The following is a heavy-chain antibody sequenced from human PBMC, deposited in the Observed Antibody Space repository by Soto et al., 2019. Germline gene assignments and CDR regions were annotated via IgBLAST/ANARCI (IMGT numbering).Heavy chain of an antibody. Sequence: GGSLRLSCAASGFTFTNLAMIWVRQAPGKGPEWVSGIVGSGVAFYADSVKGRFTISRDDSKSTLYLQMNSLRVEDTAVYYCAKDAVYNDGVWLPDYWGQGTLVTVSS. CDR3: AKDAVYNDGVWLPDY. D-gene: IGHD5-12*01. V-gene: IGHV3-23*01. J-gene: IGHJ4*02. CDR2: IVGSGVA. CDR1: GFTFTNLA.